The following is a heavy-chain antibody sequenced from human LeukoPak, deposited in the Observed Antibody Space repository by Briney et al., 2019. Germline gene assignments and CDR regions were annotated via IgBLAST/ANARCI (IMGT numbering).Heavy chain of an antibody. V-gene: IGHV3-7*03. CDR3: ARVVSPYYYDSSGYYSGSYFDY. CDR2: IMQGGSEK. J-gene: IGHJ4*02. CDR1: GFTFSSYW. D-gene: IGHD3-22*01. Sequence: PGGSLRLSCAASGFTFSSYWMSWVRQAPGKGLELVANIMQGGSEKYYVDSVKGRFTISRDNAENTLYLQMNSLRAEDTAVYYCARVVSPYYYDSSGYYSGSYFDYWGQGTLVTVSS.